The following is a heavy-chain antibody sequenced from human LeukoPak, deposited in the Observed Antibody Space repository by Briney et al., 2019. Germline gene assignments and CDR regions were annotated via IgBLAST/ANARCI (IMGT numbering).Heavy chain of an antibody. CDR3: ARDVSIRDYYYGMDV. CDR2: IYYSGST. J-gene: IGHJ6*02. D-gene: IGHD3-10*01. V-gene: IGHV4-59*01. Sequence: SETLSLTCTVSGGSISSDYWSWIRQPSGKGLEWIGYIYYSGSTSYNPSLKSRVTISVDTSKNQFSLRLSSVTAADTAMYYCARDVSIRDYYYGMDVWGQGTTVTVSS. CDR1: GGSISSDY.